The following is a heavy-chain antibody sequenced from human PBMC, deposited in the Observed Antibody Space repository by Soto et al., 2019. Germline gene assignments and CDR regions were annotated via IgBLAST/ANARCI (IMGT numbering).Heavy chain of an antibody. D-gene: IGHD1-26*01. CDR1: GDSVSTNSAA. V-gene: IGHV6-1*01. CDR2: TYYRTKWFN. CDR3: ARGEQYSGRIFDY. Sequence: SQTLSLTCAISGDSVSTNSAAWNWIRQSPSRGLEWLGRTYYRTKWFNDYAESVKSRITINPDTSKNQYSLQLNSVTPEDTAVYFCARGEQYSGRIFDYWGQGALVTVSS. J-gene: IGHJ4*01.